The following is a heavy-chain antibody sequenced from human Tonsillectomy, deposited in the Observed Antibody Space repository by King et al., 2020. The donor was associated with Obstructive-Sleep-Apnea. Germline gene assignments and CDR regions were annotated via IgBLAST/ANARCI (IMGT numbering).Heavy chain of an antibody. CDR3: ARGEVTFGVVSNYGMNV. D-gene: IGHD3-3*01. V-gene: IGHV3-74*01. J-gene: IGHJ6*02. Sequence: VQLVESGGGLVQPGGSLRLSCAASGFTFTSYWMHWVRQAPGKGLVWVSRINSDGSSTTYADSVKGRFTISRDNAKNTLYLRINSLRAEDTAVYYCARGEVTFGVVSNYGMNVWGQGTTVTVSS. CDR2: INSDGSST. CDR1: GFTFTSYW.